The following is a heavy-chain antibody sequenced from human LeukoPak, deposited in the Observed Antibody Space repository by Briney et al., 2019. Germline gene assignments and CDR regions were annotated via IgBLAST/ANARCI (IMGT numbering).Heavy chain of an antibody. CDR1: GFTFSNYE. V-gene: IGHV3-48*03. J-gene: IGHJ4*02. CDR3: ARDYEISGYYLEYYFDH. Sequence: PGGSLRLSCAASGFTFSNYEMNWVRQAPGKGLEWVSYISTSGSTIYYADSVKGRFTISRDNAKNSLYLQMNSLRAEDTAVYYCARDYEISGYYLEYYFDHWGQGTLVTVSS. D-gene: IGHD3-22*01. CDR2: ISTSGSTI.